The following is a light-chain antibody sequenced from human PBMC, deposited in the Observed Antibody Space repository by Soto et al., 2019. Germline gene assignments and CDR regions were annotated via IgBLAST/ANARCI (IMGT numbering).Light chain of an antibody. J-gene: IGKJ3*01. CDR3: QQSYSTPPFP. V-gene: IGKV1-39*01. Sequence: DIQMTQSPSSLSASVGDRVTITCRASQSISSYLNWYQQKPGKAPKLLIYAASSLQSGVPSRFSGSGSGTDFTLTISSLKPEDFATYYCQQSYSTPPFPFGPRTKVDIK. CDR1: QSISSY. CDR2: AAS.